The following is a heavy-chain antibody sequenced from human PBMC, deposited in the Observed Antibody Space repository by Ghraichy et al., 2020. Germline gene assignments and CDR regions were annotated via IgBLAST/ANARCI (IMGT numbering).Heavy chain of an antibody. Sequence: ASVKVSCKASGYTFITSGMHWVRQAPGQRLEWMGWIYAGNGDTIYSQKFQGRLTITRDTTASTVVMEVSSLRSEDTAVYFCARDPGVEPPGMEGMDVWGQGTTVTVSS. CDR2: IYAGNGDT. D-gene: IGHD2-2*01. CDR3: ARDPGVEPPGMEGMDV. J-gene: IGHJ6*02. V-gene: IGHV1-3*01. CDR1: GYTFITSG.